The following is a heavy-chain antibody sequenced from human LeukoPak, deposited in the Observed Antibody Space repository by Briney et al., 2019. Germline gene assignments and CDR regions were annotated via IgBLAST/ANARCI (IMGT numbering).Heavy chain of an antibody. Sequence: PGVSLRLSCAASGFTFSSYDMHWVRQGTGEGLEWVSGIGTTGDTYYPGSVKGRFTISRENAKNSLYLQMNSLRAGDTAVYYCARGLYYYDSSGYYGDTFDIWGQGTMVTVSS. J-gene: IGHJ3*02. D-gene: IGHD3-22*01. V-gene: IGHV3-13*04. CDR1: GFTFSSYD. CDR2: IGTTGDT. CDR3: ARGLYYYDSSGYYGDTFDI.